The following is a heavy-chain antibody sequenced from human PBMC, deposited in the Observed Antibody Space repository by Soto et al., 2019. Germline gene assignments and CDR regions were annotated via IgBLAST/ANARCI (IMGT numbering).Heavy chain of an antibody. CDR1: GFTFSSYA. J-gene: IGHJ4*02. CDR3: AKDRAPVVLRGEDY. CDR2: ISGSGGST. D-gene: IGHD3-10*01. V-gene: IGHV3-23*01. Sequence: GGSLRLSCAASGFTFSSYAMSWVRQAPGKGLERVSAISGSGGSTYYADSVKGRFTIPRDNSKNTLYLQMNSLKAEDTAVYFCAKDRAPVVLRGEDYWGQGTLVTVSS.